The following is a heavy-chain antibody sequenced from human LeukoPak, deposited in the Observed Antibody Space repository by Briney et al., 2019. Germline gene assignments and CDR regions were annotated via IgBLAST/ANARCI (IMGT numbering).Heavy chain of an antibody. CDR1: GGSFSGYY. D-gene: IGHD3-22*01. J-gene: IGHJ4*02. V-gene: IGHV4-34*01. CDR2: INHSGST. CDR3: ARLRDSSGYYGDYFDY. Sequence: PSETLTLTCAVYGGSFSGYYWSWIRQPPGKGLEWIGEINHSGSTNYNPSLKSRVTISVDTSKNHFSLKLSSVTAADTAVYYCARLRDSSGYYGDYFDYWGQGTLVTVSS.